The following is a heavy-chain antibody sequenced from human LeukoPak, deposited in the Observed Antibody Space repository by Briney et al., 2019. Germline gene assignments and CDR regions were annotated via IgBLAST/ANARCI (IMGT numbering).Heavy chain of an antibody. Sequence: SETLSLTCAVSGGSISSGGYSWSWIRQPPGKGLEGIGYIYHSGSTYYNPSLKSRVTISVDRSKNQFSLKLSSVTAADTAVYYCARDRGWAWFDPWGQGTLVTVSS. CDR3: ARDRGWAWFDP. CDR1: GGSISSGGYS. J-gene: IGHJ5*02. V-gene: IGHV4-30-2*01. CDR2: IYHSGST. D-gene: IGHD3-10*01.